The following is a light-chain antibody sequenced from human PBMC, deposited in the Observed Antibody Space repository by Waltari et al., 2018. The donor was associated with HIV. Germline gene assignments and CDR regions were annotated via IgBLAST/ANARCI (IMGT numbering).Light chain of an antibody. CDR3: AAWDDSLSGHWV. V-gene: IGLV1-47*01. CDR2: RNN. CDR1: SSNIGSNF. J-gene: IGLJ3*02. Sequence: QSVLTQPPSASGTPGQRVTISCSGSSSNIGSNFVYWYQQLPGTAPKLLIYRNNQRPSGVPDRFSGFKSGTSASLAISGLRSEDEADYYCAAWDDSLSGHWVFGGGTKVTVL.